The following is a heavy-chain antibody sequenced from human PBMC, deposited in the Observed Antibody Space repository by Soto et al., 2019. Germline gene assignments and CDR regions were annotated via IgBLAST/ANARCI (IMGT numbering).Heavy chain of an antibody. CDR3: ARGRFRRTWFDT. CDR2: MNPDSGNT. D-gene: IGHD3-16*01. J-gene: IGHJ5*02. CDR1: GYTFTNYD. V-gene: IGHV1-8*01. Sequence: QVQLVQSGAEVKKPGASVKVSCKASGYTFTNYDIHWVRQATGQGLEWMGWMNPDSGNTGQSKQFQGRVTMTRDTSISTAYMEMSSLRSEATAVYYCARGRFRRTWFDTWGQGTLVTVSS.